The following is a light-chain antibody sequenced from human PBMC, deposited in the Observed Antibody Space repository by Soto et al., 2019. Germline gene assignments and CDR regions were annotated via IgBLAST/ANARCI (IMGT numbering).Light chain of an antibody. V-gene: IGKV1-39*01. CDR1: EFIHSF. CDR2: VAS. J-gene: IGKJ1*01. CDR3: QLSFRTPET. Sequence: DIQMSQSPFSLSASVGDRVSITCRASEFIHSFVNWYQQKPGKAPNLLVYVASRLHSGVPSRLSVSGSGTECTLTIRSLQVEDFATYYCQLSFRTPETFGQGTKVEI.